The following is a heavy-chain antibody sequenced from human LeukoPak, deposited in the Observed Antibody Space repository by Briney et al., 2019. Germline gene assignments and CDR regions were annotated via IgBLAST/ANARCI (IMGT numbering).Heavy chain of an antibody. J-gene: IGHJ4*02. CDR2: ISAYNGHT. Sequence: ASVKVSCKASGYSFTSYGINWVRQAPGQGLEWMGWISAYNGHTNYAQKFHDRVTMTTDTSTSTAYMELRSLRSDDTAIYYCARDGDSVMVDFDYWGQGTLVTVSS. CDR3: ARDGDSVMVDFDY. CDR1: GYSFTSYG. D-gene: IGHD3-22*01. V-gene: IGHV1-18*01.